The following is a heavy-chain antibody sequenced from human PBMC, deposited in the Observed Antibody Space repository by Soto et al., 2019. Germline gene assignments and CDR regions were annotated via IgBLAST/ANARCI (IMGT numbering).Heavy chain of an antibody. D-gene: IGHD4-4*01. V-gene: IGHV3-23*01. CDR1: GFTFSSYA. J-gene: IGHJ3*01. CDR2: ISGSGGST. CDR3: AKLPRLQYLAP. Sequence: GGSLRLSGAASGFTFSSYAMSCVRQAPGKGLEWVSAISGSGGSTYYADSVKGRFTISRDNSKNTLYLQMNSLRAEDTAVYYCAKLPRLQYLAPWGQGTMVTVSS.